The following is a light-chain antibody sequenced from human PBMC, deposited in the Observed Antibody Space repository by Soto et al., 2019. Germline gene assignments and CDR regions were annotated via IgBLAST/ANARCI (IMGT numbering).Light chain of an antibody. J-gene: IGLJ1*01. CDR1: SSDGGGYKY. CDR2: EVS. V-gene: IGLV2-14*01. Sequence: QSVLTQPASVSGSPGQSITIACTGTSSDGGGYKYVSWYQQHPGKAPKLMIYEVSNRPSGVSNRFSGSKSGNTASLPISGLQAEDEADYYFSSYSSRSTRVFGTGGQGTVL. CDR3: SSYSSRSTRV.